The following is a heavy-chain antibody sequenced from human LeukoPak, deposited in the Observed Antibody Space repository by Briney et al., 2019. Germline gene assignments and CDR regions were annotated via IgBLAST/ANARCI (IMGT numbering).Heavy chain of an antibody. CDR1: GGSISSYY. V-gene: IGHV4-59*12. CDR2: IYYSGTT. Sequence: SETLSLTCTVSGGSISSYYGSWIRQPPGKGLEWIGYIYYSGTTFYNPSFKSRVTMSLESAKNQLSLKLRSVTAADTAVYYCARGHWEQDTSTYAYWGQGSLVTVSS. J-gene: IGHJ4*02. D-gene: IGHD1-26*01. CDR3: ARGHWEQDTSTYAY.